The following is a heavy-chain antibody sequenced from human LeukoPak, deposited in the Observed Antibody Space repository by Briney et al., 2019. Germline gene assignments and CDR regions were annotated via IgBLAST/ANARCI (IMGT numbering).Heavy chain of an antibody. J-gene: IGHJ4*02. CDR2: IYHSGST. CDR1: GGSISSSNW. Sequence: SGTLSLTCAVSGGSISSSNWWSWVRQPPGKGLEWIGEIYHSGSTNYNPSLKSRVTISVDKTKNQFSLKLSSVTAADTAVYYCARDPDYYDSSGYQKTLDYWGQGTLVTVSS. D-gene: IGHD3-22*01. V-gene: IGHV4-4*02. CDR3: ARDPDYYDSSGYQKTLDY.